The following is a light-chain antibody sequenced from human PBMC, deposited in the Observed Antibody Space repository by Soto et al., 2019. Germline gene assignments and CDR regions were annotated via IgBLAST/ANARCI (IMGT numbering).Light chain of an antibody. J-gene: IGKJ1*01. V-gene: IGKV3-20*01. CDR2: WAS. CDR3: QQYYTTPRT. CDR1: QSVSGNY. Sequence: EIVLTQSPGTLSLSPGEGATLSCRASQSVSGNYLAWYQQRAGQSPKLLIYWASTRESGVPDRFGGGGSGTNFTLTISSVQAEDVAVYYCQQYYTTPRTFGQGTKVEI.